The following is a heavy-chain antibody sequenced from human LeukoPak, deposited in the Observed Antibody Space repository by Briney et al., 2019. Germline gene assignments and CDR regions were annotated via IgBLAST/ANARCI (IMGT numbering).Heavy chain of an antibody. J-gene: IGHJ4*02. Sequence: EASVKVSCKASGYTFTSYYIHWVRLSPGQGLEWMGIINPSAGSTTYAQKFQGRVTMTRDTSTSTVYMELSSLRSEDTAVYYCARDRYGDYTYFDYWGQGTLVTVSS. D-gene: IGHD4-17*01. CDR3: ARDRYGDYTYFDY. CDR1: GYTFTSYY. CDR2: INPSAGST. V-gene: IGHV1-46*01.